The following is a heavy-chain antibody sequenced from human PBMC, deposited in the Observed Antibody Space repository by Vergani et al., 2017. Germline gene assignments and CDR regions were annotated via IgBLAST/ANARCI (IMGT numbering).Heavy chain of an antibody. J-gene: IGHJ6*03. CDR2: ISNDGSKK. Sequence: QVQLAESGGGRVQPGRSLRLSCAASGFSFSSHAIHWVRQAPGKGLEWVAVISNDGSKKYYADSVKGRFTISRDNSMNTLDLQMNSLRTQDTAVYYCAKAGSVTSGSLQYNFYMDVWGKGTTVTVS. CDR1: GFSFSSHA. CDR3: AKAGSVTSGSLQYNFYMDV. D-gene: IGHD3-10*01. V-gene: IGHV3-30*18.